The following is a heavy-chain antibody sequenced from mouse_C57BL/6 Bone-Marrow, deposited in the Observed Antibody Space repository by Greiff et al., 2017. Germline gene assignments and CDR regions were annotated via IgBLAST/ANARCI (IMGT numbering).Heavy chain of an antibody. CDR2: IDPSDSYT. D-gene: IGHD2-1*01. J-gene: IGHJ2*01. CDR1: GYTFTSYW. Sequence: QVQLQQPGAELVKPGASVKLSCKASGYTFTSYWMQWVKQRPGQGLEWIGEIDPSDSYTNYNQKFKGKATLTVDTSASTAYMQLSSLTSEDSAVYYCARPHYYQRDYWGQGTTLTVSS. CDR3: ARPHYYQRDY. V-gene: IGHV1-50*01.